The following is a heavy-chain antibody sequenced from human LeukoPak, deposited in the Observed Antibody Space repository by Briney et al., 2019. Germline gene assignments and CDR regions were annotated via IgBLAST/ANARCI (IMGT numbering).Heavy chain of an antibody. J-gene: IGHJ3*02. CDR3: ARDLYSSSWLDAFDI. D-gene: IGHD6-13*01. V-gene: IGHV3-7*01. CDR2: IKQDGSEK. Sequence: PGGSLRLSCAASGFTFSSYWMSWVRQAPGKGLEWVANIKQDGSEKYYVDSVKGRFTISRDNAENSLYLQMNSLRAEDTAVYYCARDLYSSSWLDAFDIWGQGTMVAVSS. CDR1: GFTFSSYW.